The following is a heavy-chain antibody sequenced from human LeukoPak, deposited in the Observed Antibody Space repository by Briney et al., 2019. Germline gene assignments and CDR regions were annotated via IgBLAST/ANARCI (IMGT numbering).Heavy chain of an antibody. V-gene: IGHV4-31*03. J-gene: IGHJ4*02. CDR3: ARVRGQLLLFDY. D-gene: IGHD2-15*01. CDR2: IYYSGST. Sequence: PSETLSLTCTVSGGSISSGGYYWSWIRQHPGKGLEWIGYIYYSGSTYYNPSLKSRVTISVDTSKNQFSLKLSSVTAADTAVYYCARVRGQLLLFDYWGQGTLVTVSS. CDR1: GGSISSGGYY.